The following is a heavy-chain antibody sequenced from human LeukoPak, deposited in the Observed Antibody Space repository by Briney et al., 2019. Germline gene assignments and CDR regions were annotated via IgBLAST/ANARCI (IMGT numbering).Heavy chain of an antibody. J-gene: IGHJ4*01. Sequence: GGSLRLSCVASGFNFRAYGMHWVRRAPGQGLEYISAISADGGTTFHAESVKGRFTISRDNSKNTLYLQMGSLRIDDSALYYCARGRGGPPFDFWGHGTLITVSS. CDR3: ARGRGGPPFDF. CDR1: GFNFRAYG. V-gene: IGHV3-64*02. CDR2: ISADGGTT. D-gene: IGHD3-10*01.